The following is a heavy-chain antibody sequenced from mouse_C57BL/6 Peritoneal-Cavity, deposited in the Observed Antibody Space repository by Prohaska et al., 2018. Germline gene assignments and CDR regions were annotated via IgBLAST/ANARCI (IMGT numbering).Heavy chain of an antibody. D-gene: IGHD1-1*01. J-gene: IGHJ2*01. CDR3: ARGVATVVAYYFDY. CDR1: GYTFTDYY. Sequence: PGASVKMSCKASGYTFTDYYMNWVKQSHGKSLEWIGVINPYNGGTSYNQKFKGKATLTVDKSSSTAYMELNSLTSEDSAVYYCARGVATVVAYYFDYWGQGTTLIVSS. CDR2: INPYNGGT. V-gene: IGHV1-19*01.